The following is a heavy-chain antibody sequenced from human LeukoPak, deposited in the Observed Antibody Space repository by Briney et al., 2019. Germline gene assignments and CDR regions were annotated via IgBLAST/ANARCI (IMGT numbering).Heavy chain of an antibody. CDR3: ARDRVTMVRGVTPIGMDV. V-gene: IGHV3-66*01. CDR1: GFTVSSNY. D-gene: IGHD3-10*01. J-gene: IGHJ6*02. Sequence: PGGSLRLSCAASGFTVSSNYMSWVRQAPGKGLEWVSYIYSGGSTYYADSVKGRFTVSRDNSKNTLYLQMNSLRAEDTAVYYCARDRVTMVRGVTPIGMDVWGQGTTVTVSS. CDR2: IYSGGST.